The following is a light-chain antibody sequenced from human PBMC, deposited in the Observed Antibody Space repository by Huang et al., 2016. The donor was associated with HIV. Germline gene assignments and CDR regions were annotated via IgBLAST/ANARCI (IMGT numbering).Light chain of an antibody. CDR1: QSLVHTDGNSY. CDR2: KVA. CDR3: MQGTHWPPVT. J-gene: IGKJ2*01. V-gene: IGKV2-30*02. Sequence: DVVMTQSPLSLSVSLGQPASISCRSSQSLVHTDGNSYLNWLQQRPGQSPRRRSSKVASRDSGVPNRFSGSGSGTDFTLKISRVEAEDVGIYYCMQGTHWPPVTFGQGTKLQIK.